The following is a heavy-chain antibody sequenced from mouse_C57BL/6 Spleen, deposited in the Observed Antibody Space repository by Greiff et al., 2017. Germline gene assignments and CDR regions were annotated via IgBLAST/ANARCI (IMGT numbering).Heavy chain of an antibody. CDR3: TRKPLASQFITTVVAQEGYWYFDV. CDR2: IDPETGGT. J-gene: IGHJ1*03. CDR1: GYTFTDYE. V-gene: IGHV1-15*01. D-gene: IGHD1-1*01. Sequence: QVQLQQSGAELVRPGASVTLSCKASGYTFTDYEMHWVKQTPVHGLEWIGAIDPETGGTAYNQQFKGKAILTADKSSSTAYMELRSLTSEDSAVYYCTRKPLASQFITTVVAQEGYWYFDVWSTGTTVTVSS.